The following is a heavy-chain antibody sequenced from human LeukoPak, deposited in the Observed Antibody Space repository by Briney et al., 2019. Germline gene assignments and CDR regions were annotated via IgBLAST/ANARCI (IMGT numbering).Heavy chain of an antibody. J-gene: IGHJ4*02. D-gene: IGHD3-10*01. CDR1: GYTFTGYY. V-gene: IGHV1-2*02. Sequence: GASVKVSCKASGYTFTGYYIHWVRQAPGQGLEWMGWINPNSGGTNYAQKFQGRVTMTRDTSISTAYMELSRLRSDDTAVYYCASVAMVRGVIQTVYFDYWGQGTLVTVSS. CDR3: ASVAMVRGVIQTVYFDY. CDR2: INPNSGGT.